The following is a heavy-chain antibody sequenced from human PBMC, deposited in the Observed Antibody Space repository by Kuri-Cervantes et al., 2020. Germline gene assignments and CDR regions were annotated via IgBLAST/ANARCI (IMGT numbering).Heavy chain of an antibody. CDR3: ARMGAGYDFPIDAFDI. J-gene: IGHJ3*02. V-gene: IGHV3-7*01. Sequence: GGSLRLSCAASGFTFSSYNMNWVRQAPGKGLEWVANIKQDGSEKYYVDSVKGRFTISRDNAKNSLYLQMNSLRAEDTAVYYCARMGAGYDFPIDAFDIWGQGAMVTVSS. CDR1: GFTFSSYN. CDR2: IKQDGSEK. D-gene: IGHD5-12*01.